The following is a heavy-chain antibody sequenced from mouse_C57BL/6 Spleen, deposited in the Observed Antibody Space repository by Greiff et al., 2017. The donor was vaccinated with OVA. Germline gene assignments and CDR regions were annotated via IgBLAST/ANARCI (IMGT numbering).Heavy chain of an antibody. V-gene: IGHV6-6*01. J-gene: IGHJ4*01. D-gene: IGHD2-12*01. CDR1: GFTFSDAW. CDR2: IRNKANNHAT. CDR3: TSGDCGGGVTGYYAMDY. Sequence: EVKVEESGGGLVQPGGSMKLSCDASGFTFSDAWMDWVRQSPEKGLEWVAAIRNKANNHATYYAESVQGRFTISRDDSKSSVYLQMKSLRAEDTGIYYWTSGDCGGGVTGYYAMDYWGQGTSVTVSS.